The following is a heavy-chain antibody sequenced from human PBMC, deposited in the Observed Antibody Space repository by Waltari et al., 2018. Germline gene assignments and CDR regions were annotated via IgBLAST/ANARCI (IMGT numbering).Heavy chain of an antibody. J-gene: IGHJ4*02. CDR1: GYTFTSYY. CDR3: ARDRVIESSGYDAGDC. V-gene: IGHV1-46*01. Sequence: QVQLVQSGAEVKKPGASVKVSCKASGYTFTSYYMHWVRQAPGQGLEWMGIINPSGGSTSYAQKFQGRVTMTRDTSTSTVYMELSSLRSEDTAVYYCARDRVIESSGYDAGDCWGQGTLVTVSS. D-gene: IGHD5-12*01. CDR2: INPSGGST.